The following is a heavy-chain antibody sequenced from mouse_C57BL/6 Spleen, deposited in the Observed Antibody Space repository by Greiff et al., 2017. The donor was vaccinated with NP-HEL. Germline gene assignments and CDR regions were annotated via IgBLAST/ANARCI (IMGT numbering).Heavy chain of an antibody. V-gene: IGHV5-17*01. CDR3: ARENSNPWYFDV. CDR1: GFTFSDYG. D-gene: IGHD2-5*01. J-gene: IGHJ1*03. CDR2: ISSGSSTI. Sequence: EVQGVESGGGLVKPGGSLKLSCAASGFTFSDYGMHWVRQAPEKGLEWVAYISSGSSTIYYADTVKGRFTISRDNAKNTLFLQMPSLRSEDTAMYYCARENSNPWYFDVWGTGTTVTVSS.